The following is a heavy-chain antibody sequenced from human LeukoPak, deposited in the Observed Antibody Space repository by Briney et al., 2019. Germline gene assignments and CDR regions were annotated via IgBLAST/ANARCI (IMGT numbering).Heavy chain of an antibody. Sequence: PGGSLRLSCAASGFTFSSYWMSWVRQAPGKGLEWVANIKQDGSEQYYVDSVKGRFTISRDNAKNSLYLQMNSLRAEDTAVYYCAREGVDTAYYYYYGMDVWGQGTTVTVSS. CDR1: GFTFSSYW. CDR2: IKQDGSEQ. D-gene: IGHD5-18*01. CDR3: AREGVDTAYYYYYGMDV. V-gene: IGHV3-7*03. J-gene: IGHJ6*02.